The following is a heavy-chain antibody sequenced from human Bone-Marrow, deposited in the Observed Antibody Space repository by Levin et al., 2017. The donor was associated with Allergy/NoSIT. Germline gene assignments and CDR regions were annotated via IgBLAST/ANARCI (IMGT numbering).Heavy chain of an antibody. CDR2: IIPLFGTT. V-gene: IGHV1-69*01. CDR3: AGGRSLIIES. J-gene: IGHJ4*02. CDR1: GGTFRNNG. Sequence: GGSLRLSCKSPGGTFRNNGFNWVRQAPGQGLEWVGGIIPLFGTTNYAQEFQGRVTLTADESTSTTYMELSSLRSDDTATYYCAGGRSLIIESWGQGTLVTVSS. D-gene: IGHD2-8*01.